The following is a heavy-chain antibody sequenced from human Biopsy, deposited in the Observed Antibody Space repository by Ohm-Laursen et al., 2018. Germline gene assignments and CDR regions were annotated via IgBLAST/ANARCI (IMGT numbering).Heavy chain of an antibody. V-gene: IGHV1-2*02. CDR1: GDAFLGYY. CDR3: ARDLLEWSLPS. Sequence: ASVKVSCKASGDAFLGYYLHWVRQAPGQGLEWMGSIYPNSGDTDSAQKFQGRVSMTWDTSVSTAYLELSSLRSDDTAIYYCARDLLEWSLPSWGQGTLVTVSS. J-gene: IGHJ4*02. CDR2: IYPNSGDT. D-gene: IGHD3-3*01.